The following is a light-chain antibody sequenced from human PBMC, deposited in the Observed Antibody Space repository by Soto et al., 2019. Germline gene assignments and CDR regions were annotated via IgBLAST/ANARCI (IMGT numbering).Light chain of an antibody. J-gene: IGKJ1*01. Sequence: EIVLTQSPATLSXSXXXXXSXSXRASQSVSSYLAWYQQKPGQAPRLLIYDASNRATGIPARFSGSGSGTDFTLTISSLEPEDFAVYYCQQRSNWSWTFGQGTKVDIK. CDR3: QQRSNWSWT. V-gene: IGKV3-11*01. CDR1: QSVSSY. CDR2: DAS.